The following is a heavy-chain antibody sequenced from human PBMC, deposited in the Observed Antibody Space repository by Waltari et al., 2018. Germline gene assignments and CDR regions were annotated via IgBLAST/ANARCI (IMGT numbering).Heavy chain of an antibody. CDR3: ARGKHDIVTYYYYGMDV. Sequence: QVQLQESGPGLVKPSETLSLTCTVSGGSISSHYWSWIRQPPGKGLEWIGYIYYSGSTNYIPSLKGRVTISGDTSKNQFSLKLSSVTAADTAVYYCARGKHDIVTYYYYGMDVWGQGTTVTVSS. J-gene: IGHJ6*02. CDR2: IYYSGST. D-gene: IGHD5-12*01. V-gene: IGHV4-59*11. CDR1: GGSISSHY.